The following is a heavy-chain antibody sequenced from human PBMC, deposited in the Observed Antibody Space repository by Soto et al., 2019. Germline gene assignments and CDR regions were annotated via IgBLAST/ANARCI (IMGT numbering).Heavy chain of an antibody. V-gene: IGHV3-30-3*01. CDR2: ISYDGTYK. Sequence: QVQLVESGGGVVQPGRSLRLSCAASGFTFSSCAMYWVRQAPGKGLEWVAVISYDGTYKYYADSVKGRFTISRDNSKNTLYLQVDSLRAEDTAVYYCARGRSSGWSIEYWGQGTLVTVSS. D-gene: IGHD6-19*01. J-gene: IGHJ4*02. CDR3: ARGRSSGWSIEY. CDR1: GFTFSSCA.